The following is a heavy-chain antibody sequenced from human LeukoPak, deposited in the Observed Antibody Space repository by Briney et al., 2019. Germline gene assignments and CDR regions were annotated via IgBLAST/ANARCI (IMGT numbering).Heavy chain of an antibody. J-gene: IGHJ4*02. D-gene: IGHD2-15*01. CDR2: ISGSGGST. CDR1: GFTFSSYA. Sequence: GGSLRLSCAASGFTFSSYAMSWVRQAPGKGLEWVSAISGSGGSTYYADSVKGRFTISRDNSKNTLYLQMNSLRAEDTAVYYCANSAILLGYCSGGSCYGTDYWGQGTLVTVSS. CDR3: ANSAILLGYCSGGSCYGTDY. V-gene: IGHV3-23*01.